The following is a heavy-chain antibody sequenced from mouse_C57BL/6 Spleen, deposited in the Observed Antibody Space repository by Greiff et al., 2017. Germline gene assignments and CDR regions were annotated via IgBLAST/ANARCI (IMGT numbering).Heavy chain of an antibody. Sequence: QLQLKQSGAELVKPGASVKISCKASGYAFSSYWMNWVKQRPGKGLEWIGQIYPGDGDTNYNGKFKGKATLTADKSSSTAYMQLSSLTSEDSAVYYCARWGYTLYYLDYWGQGTTLTVSS. J-gene: IGHJ2*01. V-gene: IGHV1-80*01. CDR1: GYAFSSYW. CDR3: ARWGYTLYYLDY. D-gene: IGHD3-1*01. CDR2: IYPGDGDT.